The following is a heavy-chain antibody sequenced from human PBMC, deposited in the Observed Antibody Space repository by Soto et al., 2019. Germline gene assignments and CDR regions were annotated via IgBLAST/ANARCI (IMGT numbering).Heavy chain of an antibody. CDR3: ARRAETNGWNGFCADKYSFDF. CDR2: MNPNTGNS. Sequence: QVQLVQSGAEVRKPGASVKVSCEASGYTFTSYDIYWVRQASGQGLAMMGWMNPNTGNSGYAQKFQGRFTMTRDTSISTAHMELSSLRSEDTAVYYCARRAETNGWNGFCADKYSFDFWGQGTLVTVSS. V-gene: IGHV1-8*01. J-gene: IGHJ4*02. D-gene: IGHD1-1*01. CDR1: GYTFTSYD.